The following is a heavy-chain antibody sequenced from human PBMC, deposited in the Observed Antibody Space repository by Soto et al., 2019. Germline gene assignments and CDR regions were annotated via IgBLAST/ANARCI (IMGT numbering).Heavy chain of an antibody. CDR1: GFTFSSYE. V-gene: IGHV3-48*03. Sequence: PGGSLRLSCAASGFTFSSYEMNWVRQAPGKGLEWVSYISSSGSTVYYADSVKGRFTISRDNAKNSLYLQMNSLRAEDTAVYYCASHTGITGTPYGMDVWGQGTTVTVSS. D-gene: IGHD1-20*01. J-gene: IGHJ6*02. CDR3: ASHTGITGTPYGMDV. CDR2: ISSSGSTV.